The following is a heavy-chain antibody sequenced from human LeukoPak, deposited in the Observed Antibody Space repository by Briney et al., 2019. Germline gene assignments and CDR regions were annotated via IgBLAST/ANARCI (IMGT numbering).Heavy chain of an antibody. CDR3: VRAAGPVGGYDSP. J-gene: IGHJ5*02. Sequence: SETLSLTCTVSGGSFRSYYWSWIRQPPGKGLEWIGYIYYSGSTNYNPSLKSRVTISLDTSKNQFSLKLSSVTAADTAVYYCVRAAGPVGGYDSPWGQGTLVTVSS. CDR1: GGSFRSYY. V-gene: IGHV4-59*01. CDR2: IYYSGST. D-gene: IGHD5-12*01.